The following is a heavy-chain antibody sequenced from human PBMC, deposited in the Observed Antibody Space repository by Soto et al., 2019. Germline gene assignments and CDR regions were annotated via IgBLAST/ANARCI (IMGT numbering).Heavy chain of an antibody. V-gene: IGHV4-31*03. CDR2: IYYSGST. CDR3: AIYSAPDCSGDSCYFGY. J-gene: IGHJ4*02. CDR1: GGSISSGGYY. Sequence: SETLSLTCTVSGGSISSGGYYWSWIRQHPGKGLAWIGYIYYSGSTYYNPSLKSRVTISVDTSKNQFSLKLSSVTAADTAVYYCAIYSAPDCSGDSCYFGYWGQVTLVTVSS. D-gene: IGHD2-15*01.